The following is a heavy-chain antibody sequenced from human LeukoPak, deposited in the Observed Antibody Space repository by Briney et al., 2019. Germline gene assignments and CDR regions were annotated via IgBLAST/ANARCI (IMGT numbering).Heavy chain of an antibody. D-gene: IGHD3-3*01. V-gene: IGHV4-4*07. CDR1: GGSISSYY. CDR3: ARVYDFWSGDHNWFDP. Sequence: SETLSLTCTVSGGSISSYYWSWIRQPAGKGLEWIGRIYTSGSTNYNPSLKSRVTMSVDTSKNQFSLKLSSVTAADTAVYYCARVYDFWSGDHNWFDPWGQGTLVTVSS. CDR2: IYTSGST. J-gene: IGHJ5*02.